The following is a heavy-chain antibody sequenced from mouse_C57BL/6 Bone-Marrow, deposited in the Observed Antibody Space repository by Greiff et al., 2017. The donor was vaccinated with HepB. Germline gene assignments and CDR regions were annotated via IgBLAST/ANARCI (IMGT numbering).Heavy chain of an antibody. J-gene: IGHJ3*01. Sequence: EVQGVESGGGLVQPGGSLKLSCAASGFTFSDYYMYWVRQTPEKRLEWVAYISNGGGSTYYPDTVKGRFTISRDNAKNTLYLQMSRLKSEDTAMYYCARQRGHDVLAWFAYWGQGTLVTVSA. CDR1: GFTFSDYY. D-gene: IGHD2-12*01. CDR3: ARQRGHDVLAWFAY. CDR2: ISNGGGST. V-gene: IGHV5-12*01.